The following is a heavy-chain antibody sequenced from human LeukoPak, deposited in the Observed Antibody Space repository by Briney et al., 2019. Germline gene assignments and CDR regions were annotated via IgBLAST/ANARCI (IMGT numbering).Heavy chain of an antibody. CDR2: ISYDGSHQ. V-gene: IGHV3-30*03. CDR3: ARMVASGVWLLDN. Sequence: GGSLRLSCAASGFTFSSYGIHWVRQAPGKGLAWVAVISYDGSHQYYADSVKGRFTISRDNSKNTLYLQMNSLRGEDTAVYYCARMVASGVWLLDNWGLGILVIVSS. J-gene: IGHJ4*02. CDR1: GFTFSSYG. D-gene: IGHD6-25*01.